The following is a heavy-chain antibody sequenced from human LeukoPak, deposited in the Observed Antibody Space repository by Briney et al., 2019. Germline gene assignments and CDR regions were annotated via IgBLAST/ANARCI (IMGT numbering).Heavy chain of an antibody. D-gene: IGHD3-16*01. CDR2: INNDGSST. CDR3: VRDNGGEHL. CDR1: GYTFGSFW. V-gene: IGHV3-74*01. Sequence: GGSLRLSCAASGYTFGSFWMYWVRQAPGKGLVWVSRINNDGSSTIYADSVKGRFTISRDNAKNTLYLQMNSLRDDDTAVYYCVRDNGGEHLWGQGTLVTVSS. J-gene: IGHJ4*02.